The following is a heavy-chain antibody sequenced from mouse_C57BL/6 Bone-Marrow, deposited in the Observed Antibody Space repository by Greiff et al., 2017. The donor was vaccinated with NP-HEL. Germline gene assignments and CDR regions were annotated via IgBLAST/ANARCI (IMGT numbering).Heavy chain of an antibody. CDR1: GYTFTDYE. J-gene: IGHJ3*01. CDR3: TRSYLQQFAY. D-gene: IGHD2-1*01. Sequence: QVQLQQSGAELVRPGASVTLSCKASGYTFTDYEMHWVKQTPVHGLEWIGAIDPETGGTAYNQKFKGKAILTADKSSSTAYMELRSLTSEDSAVYYCTRSYLQQFAYWGQGTLVTVSA. CDR2: IDPETGGT. V-gene: IGHV1-15*01.